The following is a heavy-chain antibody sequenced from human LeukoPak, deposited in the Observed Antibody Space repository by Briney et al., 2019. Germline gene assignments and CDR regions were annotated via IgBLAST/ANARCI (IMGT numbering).Heavy chain of an antibody. Sequence: PGGSLRLSCAASGFTFSSYGMHWVRLAPGKGLEWVAVISCDGGNKYYADSVKGRFTISRDNSKNTLYLQMNSLRAEDTAVYYCAREFIRGDYWGQGTLVTVSS. D-gene: IGHD3-16*01. J-gene: IGHJ4*02. V-gene: IGHV3-30*03. CDR2: ISCDGGNK. CDR3: AREFIRGDY. CDR1: GFTFSSYG.